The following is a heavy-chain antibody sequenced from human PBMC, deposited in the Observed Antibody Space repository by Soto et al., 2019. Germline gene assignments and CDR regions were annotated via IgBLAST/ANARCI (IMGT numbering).Heavy chain of an antibody. D-gene: IGHD5-12*01. J-gene: IGHJ6*02. V-gene: IGHV3-64D*08. CDR1: GFTFSSYA. CDR2: ISSNGGTT. CDR3: VKDKGATIKKVTMDV. Sequence: GGSLRLSCSASGFTFSSYAMHWVRQAPGKGLEYVSAISSNGGTTYYADSVKGRFTVSRDNSKNTLYLQMSSPRAEDTAVFYCVKDKGATIKKVTMDVWGQGTTVTVSS.